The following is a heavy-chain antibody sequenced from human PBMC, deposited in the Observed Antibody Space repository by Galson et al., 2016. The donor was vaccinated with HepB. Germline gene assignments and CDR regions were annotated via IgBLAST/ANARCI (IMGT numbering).Heavy chain of an antibody. J-gene: IGHJ2*01. Sequence: SLRLSCAGSGFTFPNYGMHWVRQGPGKGLEWVAVIWYDGTNKYYADSVTGRFTISRDNSKNTLYLQMNSLRAEETAIYFCARDPPYFDHLSGTYRRPHKYWYFDLWGRGTLVTVSS. D-gene: IGHD3-16*02. V-gene: IGHV3-33*01. CDR2: IWYDGTNK. CDR3: ARDPPYFDHLSGTYRRPHKYWYFDL. CDR1: GFTFPNYG.